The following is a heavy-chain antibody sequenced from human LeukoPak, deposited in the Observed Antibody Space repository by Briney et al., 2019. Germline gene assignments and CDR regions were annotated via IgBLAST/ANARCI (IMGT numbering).Heavy chain of an antibody. D-gene: IGHD3-10*01. CDR2: IKKDGSEK. V-gene: IGHV3-7*01. CDR1: GLTFSNHW. Sequence: PGGSLTLSCAASGLTFSNHWMSWVRQAPGKGLEWVADIKKDGSEKNQVDSVTISRDNAKNSLYLQMNSLRAEDTAVYYCARGPPYGSRSDYLDYWGRGTLVTVSS. CDR3: ARGPPYGSRSDYLDY. J-gene: IGHJ4*02.